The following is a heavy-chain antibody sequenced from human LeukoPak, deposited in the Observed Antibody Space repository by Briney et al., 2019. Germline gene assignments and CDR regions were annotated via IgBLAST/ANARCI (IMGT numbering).Heavy chain of an antibody. Sequence: PSQTLSLTCTVYGDPISSTDYYWSWVRQSPGKGLELLGSIYYSGSTYSNPSLKSRVTISVDTSKNQFSLKLNSVTAADTAVYYCARSSSGWYRYFDYWGQGTLVTVSS. CDR2: IYYSGST. CDR3: ARSSSGWYRYFDY. CDR1: GDPISSTDYY. D-gene: IGHD6-19*01. J-gene: IGHJ4*02. V-gene: IGHV4-39*07.